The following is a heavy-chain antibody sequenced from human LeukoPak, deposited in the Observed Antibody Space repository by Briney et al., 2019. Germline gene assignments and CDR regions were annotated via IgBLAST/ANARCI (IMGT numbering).Heavy chain of an antibody. CDR3: AKGDYYDLDY. CDR2: ITSGVGIT. J-gene: IGHJ4*02. D-gene: IGHD3-22*01. Sequence: GGSLRLSCAASGFTFSNYGMNWVRQAPGKGLEWVSIITSGVGITYYADSVKGRFTISRDNSKNTLYLQMDSLRAEDTAVYYCAKGDYYDLDYWGQGTLVTVSS. V-gene: IGHV3-23*01. CDR1: GFTFSNYG.